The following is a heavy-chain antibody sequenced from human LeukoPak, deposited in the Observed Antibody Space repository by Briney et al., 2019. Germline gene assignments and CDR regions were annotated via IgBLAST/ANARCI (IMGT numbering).Heavy chain of an antibody. CDR1: GFTFSNYA. CDR3: ATHLVLAVAGEFIY. V-gene: IGHV3-23*01. Sequence: GGSLRLSCAASGFTFSNYAMSWARQAPGRGLEWVSAISGGGIAIYYADSLKGRFTISRDNSKNTLFLQMNSLRAEDTAIYYCATHLVLAVAGEFIYWGQGTLVTVSS. J-gene: IGHJ4*02. D-gene: IGHD6-19*01. CDR2: ISGGGIAI.